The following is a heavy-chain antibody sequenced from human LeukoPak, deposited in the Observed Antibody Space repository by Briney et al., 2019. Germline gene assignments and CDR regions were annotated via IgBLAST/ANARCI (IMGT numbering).Heavy chain of an antibody. V-gene: IGHV6-1*01. Sequence: SQTLSLTCAISGDSVSSNSAAWNWIRQSPSRGHEWLGRTYYRSKWYNDYAVSVKSRITINPDTSKNQFSLQLNSVTPEDTAVYYCARSNQFDLSSGWYWGRDAFDIWGQGTMVTVSS. CDR3: ARSNQFDLSSGWYWGRDAFDI. J-gene: IGHJ3*02. CDR1: GDSVSSNSAA. D-gene: IGHD6-19*01. CDR2: TYYRSKWYN.